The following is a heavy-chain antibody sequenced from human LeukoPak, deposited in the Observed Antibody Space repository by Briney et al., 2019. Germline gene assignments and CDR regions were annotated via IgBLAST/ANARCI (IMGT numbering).Heavy chain of an antibody. CDR1: GGSISPYF. Sequence: SETLSLTCTVSGGSISPYFWSWIRQPQGKGLEWIGYIYYTGSTSYNPSLKSRVTISADTSKNQFSLKLRSVTAADTAVYYCARHYPNHRYDSSGYYYGGFDYWGQGTPVTVSS. D-gene: IGHD3-22*01. CDR3: ARHYPNHRYDSSGYYYGGFDY. V-gene: IGHV4-59*08. CDR2: IYYTGST. J-gene: IGHJ4*02.